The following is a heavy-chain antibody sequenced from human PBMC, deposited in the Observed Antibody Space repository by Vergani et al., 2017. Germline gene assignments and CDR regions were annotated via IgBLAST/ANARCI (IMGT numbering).Heavy chain of an antibody. Sequence: QVQLVESGGGVVQPGTSLRLSCAASGFSLSRFWMSWVRQAPAKGLEWVAFIRYDGSDKYYVDSVKGRFTISRDNSKNTLYLQVDSLRAEDTAVYYCAKDELGFCGDISCLAMDVWGQGTTVSVSS. D-gene: IGHD2-15*01. J-gene: IGHJ6*02. V-gene: IGHV3-30*02. CDR3: AKDELGFCGDISCLAMDV. CDR1: GFSLSRFW. CDR2: IRYDGSDK.